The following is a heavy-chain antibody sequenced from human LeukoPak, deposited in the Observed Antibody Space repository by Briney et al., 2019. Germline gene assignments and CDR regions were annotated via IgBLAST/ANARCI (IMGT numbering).Heavy chain of an antibody. CDR1: GFTFSGYW. J-gene: IGHJ4*02. CDR2: IKQDGTET. CDR3: MGGRGWLPEN. Sequence: GGSLRLSCAASGFTFSGYWMTWVRQAPGKGLEWVAIIKQDGTETFYVDSVKGRFTISRDNVKNSLYLQMNSLRIEDAAVYYCMGGRGWLPENWGQGTLVTVSS. V-gene: IGHV3-7*01. D-gene: IGHD3-22*01.